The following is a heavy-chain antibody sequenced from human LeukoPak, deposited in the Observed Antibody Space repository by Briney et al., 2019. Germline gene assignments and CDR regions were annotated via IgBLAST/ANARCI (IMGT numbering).Heavy chain of an antibody. V-gene: IGHV3-49*03. J-gene: IGHJ3*02. CDR1: GFTFGDYA. Sequence: GGSLRLSCTASGFTFGDYAMSWFRQAPGKGLEWVGFIRSKAYGGTTEYAASVKGRFTISRDDSKSIAYLQMNSLKTEDTAVYYCTRAGYYDSSGYYPHDAFDIWGQGTMATVSS. CDR3: TRAGYYDSSGYYPHDAFDI. CDR2: IRSKAYGGTT. D-gene: IGHD3-22*01.